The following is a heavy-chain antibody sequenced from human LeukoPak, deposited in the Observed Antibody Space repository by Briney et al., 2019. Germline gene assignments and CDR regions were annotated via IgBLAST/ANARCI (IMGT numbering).Heavy chain of an antibody. Sequence: GGSLRLSCAASGFTFSSCAMNWVRQAPGKGLEWVSAVRGSDAGTSYADSVKGRFTISRDNSKNTLYLQMNSLRAEDTAVYYCAKNRGGSYYSGSDYWGQGTLVTVSS. CDR1: GFTFSSCA. D-gene: IGHD1-26*01. V-gene: IGHV3-23*01. CDR2: VRGSDAGT. J-gene: IGHJ4*02. CDR3: AKNRGGSYYSGSDY.